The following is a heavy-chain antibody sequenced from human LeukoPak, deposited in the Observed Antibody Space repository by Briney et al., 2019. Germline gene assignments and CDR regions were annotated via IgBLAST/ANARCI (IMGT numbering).Heavy chain of an antibody. J-gene: IGHJ4*02. D-gene: IGHD6-19*01. CDR3: ARQHSRGWLVDFDY. V-gene: IGHV4-38-2*01. CDR2: IYHSGST. CDR1: GYSLSSGYY. Sequence: SETLSLTCAVSGYSLSSGYYWGWIRQPPGKGLEWIGSIYHSGSTYYNPSLKSRVTISVDTSKNQFSLKLSSVTAADTAVYYCARQHSRGWLVDFDYWGQGTLVTVSS.